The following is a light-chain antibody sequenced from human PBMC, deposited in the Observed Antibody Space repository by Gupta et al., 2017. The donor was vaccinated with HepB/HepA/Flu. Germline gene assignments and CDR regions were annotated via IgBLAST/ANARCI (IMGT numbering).Light chain of an antibody. CDR1: SGHSSYI. V-gene: IGLV4-60*03. CDR2: RVGRGSY. J-gene: IGLJ3*02. CDR3: ETWDINTHGWV. Sequence: QPVLTPTFPAPASLGFPVKLTCTLGSGHSSYIIAWHLQQPGKAHRYSMKRVGRGSYNKGSGVPDRLACSSSGGARSRTISNLQSEDEAEDDGETWDINTHGWVFGGGTKLTVL.